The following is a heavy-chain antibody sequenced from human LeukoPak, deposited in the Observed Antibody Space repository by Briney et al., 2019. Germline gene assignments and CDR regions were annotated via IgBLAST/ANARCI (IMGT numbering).Heavy chain of an antibody. CDR3: AKFISASMVYYFDY. CDR2: ISGSGGST. CDR1: GFTFSSFA. D-gene: IGHD2-8*01. J-gene: IGHJ4*02. V-gene: IGHV3-23*01. Sequence: GGSLRLSCAASGFTFSSFAMRWVRQAPGKGLEGVSAISGSGGSTYYADSVKGRFTISRDNSKNTLYLQMNSLRAEDTAVYYCAKFISASMVYYFDYWGQGTLVTVSS.